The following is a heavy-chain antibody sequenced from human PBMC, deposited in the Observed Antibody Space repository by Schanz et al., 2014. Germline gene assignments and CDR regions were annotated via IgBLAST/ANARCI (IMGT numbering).Heavy chain of an antibody. Sequence: HVQLVESGGGVVQPGRSLRLSCAASGFTFSTHGMHWVRQAPGKGLKWVAVISYDGSAKWYADSVEGRFTISRDNSKNTLFLQMSSLRGEDTATYFCAKDSIYRGPSRSCFGPWGQGILVTVSS. CDR1: GFTFSTHG. D-gene: IGHD3-10*01. J-gene: IGHJ5*02. CDR3: AKDSIYRGPSRSCFGP. CDR2: ISYDGSAK. V-gene: IGHV3-30*18.